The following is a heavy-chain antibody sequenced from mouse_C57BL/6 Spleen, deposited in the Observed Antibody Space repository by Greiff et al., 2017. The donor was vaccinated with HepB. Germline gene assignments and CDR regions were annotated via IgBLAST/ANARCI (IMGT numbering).Heavy chain of an antibody. CDR1: GFNIKDYY. D-gene: IGHD1-1*01. Sequence: VQLQQPGAELVKPGASVKLSCTASGFNIKDYYMHWVKQRTEQGLEWIGRIDPEDGETKYAPKFQGKATITADTASNTAYLQRSSRTAEDTAVCYSARGATTVVGGYFDVWGTGTTVTVSS. J-gene: IGHJ1*03. CDR2: IDPEDGET. V-gene: IGHV14-2*01. CDR3: ARGATTVVGGYFDV.